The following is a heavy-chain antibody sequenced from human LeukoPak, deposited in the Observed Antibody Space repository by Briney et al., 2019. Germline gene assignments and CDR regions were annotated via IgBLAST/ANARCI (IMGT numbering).Heavy chain of an antibody. D-gene: IGHD3-22*01. CDR3: ARRGRSDSSGYYRRPEYFQH. V-gene: IGHV4-4*07. CDR2: IYTSGST. CDR1: GGSISSYY. J-gene: IGHJ1*01. Sequence: SETLSLTCTVSGGSISSYYWSWIRQPAGKGLEWIGRIYTSGSTNYNPSLKSRVTMSVDTSKNQFSLKLSSVTAADTAVYYCARRGRSDSSGYYRRPEYFQHWGQGTLVTVSS.